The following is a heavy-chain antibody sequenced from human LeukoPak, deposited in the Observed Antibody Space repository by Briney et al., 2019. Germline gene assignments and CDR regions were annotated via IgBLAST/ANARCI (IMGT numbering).Heavy chain of an antibody. J-gene: IGHJ4*02. D-gene: IGHD3-9*01. CDR1: GYTFTSYY. CDR2: INPSGGST. V-gene: IGHV1-46*01. Sequence: ASVKVSCKASGYTFTSYYMHWVRQAPGQGLEWMGIINPSGGSTSYAQKLQGRVTMTTDTSTSTAYMELRSLRSDDTAVYYCARSSRYFDWLFSNFDYWGQGTLVTVSS. CDR3: ARSSRYFDWLFSNFDY.